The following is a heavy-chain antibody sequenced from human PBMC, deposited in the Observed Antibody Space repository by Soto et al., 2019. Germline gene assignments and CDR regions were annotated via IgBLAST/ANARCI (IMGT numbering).Heavy chain of an antibody. D-gene: IGHD3-3*01. Sequence: GGSLRLSCAASGFTFSNYGMHWVRQAPGKGLECVAFISDDGSNKYYADSMKGRFTMSRDNSKRTLYLQMSSLRVEDTAVYYCTKRRNVLRFLEWSSGMEVWGQGTTVTVYS. CDR1: GFTFSNYG. CDR3: TKRRNVLRFLEWSSGMEV. V-gene: IGHV3-30*18. CDR2: ISDDGSNK. J-gene: IGHJ6*02.